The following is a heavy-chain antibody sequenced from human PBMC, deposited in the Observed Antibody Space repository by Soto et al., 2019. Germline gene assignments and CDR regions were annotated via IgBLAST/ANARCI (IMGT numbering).Heavy chain of an antibody. D-gene: IGHD2-2*02. CDR1: GGSFSGYY. CDR2: INHSGST. CDR3: ARGGAVVPAAIGANKNWFDP. J-gene: IGHJ5*02. Sequence: KPSETLSLTCAVYGGSFSGYYWSWIRQPPGKGLEWIGEINHSGSTNYNPSLRSRVTISVDTSKNQFSLKLSSVTAADTAVYYCARGGAVVPAAIGANKNWFDPWGQGTLVTVSS. V-gene: IGHV4-34*01.